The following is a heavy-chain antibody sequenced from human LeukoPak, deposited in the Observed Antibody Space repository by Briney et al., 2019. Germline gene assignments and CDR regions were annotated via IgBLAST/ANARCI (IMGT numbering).Heavy chain of an antibody. J-gene: IGHJ4*02. CDR1: GFTFSSNG. D-gene: IGHD6-19*01. CDR3: VKDRSGWSPTYFDY. Sequence: PGGTLRLSCTASGFTFSSNGMSWVRQAAGKGLEWVSGISGSGGTAYYADSVKGRVTISRDNSKNTLYLQMNSLRAEDTAVYYCVKDRSGWSPTYFDYWGQGTLVTVSS. CDR2: ISGSGGTA. V-gene: IGHV3-23*01.